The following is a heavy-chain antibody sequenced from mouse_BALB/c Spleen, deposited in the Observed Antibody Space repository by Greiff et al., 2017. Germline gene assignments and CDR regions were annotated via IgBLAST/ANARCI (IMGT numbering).Heavy chain of an antibody. D-gene: IGHD2-4*01. CDR3: ARSPVYYDYDYAMDY. CDR2: ISSGGST. V-gene: IGHV5-6-5*01. Sequence: EVKLMELGGGLVKPGGSLKFSCAASGFTFSSYALSWVRQIPEKGLGWVASISSGGSTYYLDSVKGRFTISRDNVSNILYLQMSSLRSEDTAMYYCARSPVYYDYDYAMDYWGQGTSVTVSS. J-gene: IGHJ4*01. CDR1: GFTFSSYA.